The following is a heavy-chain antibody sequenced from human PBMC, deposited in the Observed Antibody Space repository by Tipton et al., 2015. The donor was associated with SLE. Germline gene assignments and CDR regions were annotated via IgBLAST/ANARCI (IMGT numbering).Heavy chain of an antibody. D-gene: IGHD2-15*01. Sequence: TLSLTCAVYGGSFSGYYWSWIRQPPGKGLEWIGEINHSGSTSYNPSLKSRVTISVDTSKNQFSLKLNSVTAADTAVYYCAIPTTQHCSGGGCYRHDAFDIWGQGTMVTVSS. J-gene: IGHJ3*02. CDR2: INHSGST. V-gene: IGHV4-34*01. CDR3: AIPTTQHCSGGGCYRHDAFDI. CDR1: GGSFSGYY.